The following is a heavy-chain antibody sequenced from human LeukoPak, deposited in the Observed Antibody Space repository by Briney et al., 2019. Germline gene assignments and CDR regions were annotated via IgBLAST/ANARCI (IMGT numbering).Heavy chain of an antibody. CDR1: SGSISTRGYY. V-gene: IGHV4-39*01. D-gene: IGHD5-18*01. J-gene: IGHJ4*02. CDR3: ARHTGYNYGHVDY. Sequence: SETLSLTCTISSGSISTRGYYWGWIRQPPGKGLEWIGSMYYSGSTYYNPSLDNRATISLDTSKNQVSLKLSSVTAADTAHYYFARHTGYNYGHVDYWGQGTLVTVSS. CDR2: MYYSGST.